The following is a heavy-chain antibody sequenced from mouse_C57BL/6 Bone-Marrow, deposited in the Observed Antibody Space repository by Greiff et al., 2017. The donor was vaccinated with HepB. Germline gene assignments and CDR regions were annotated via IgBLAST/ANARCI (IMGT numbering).Heavy chain of an antibody. CDR3: TTRGTTGPYFDV. D-gene: IGHD1-1*01. J-gene: IGHJ1*03. Sequence: VQLQQSGAELVRPGASVKLSCTASGFNIKDDYMHWVKQRPEQGLEWIGWIDPENGDTEYASKFQGKATITADTSSNTAYLQRSSLTSEDTAVYYCTTRGTTGPYFDVWGTGTTVTVSS. V-gene: IGHV14-4*01. CDR2: IDPENGDT. CDR1: GFNIKDDY.